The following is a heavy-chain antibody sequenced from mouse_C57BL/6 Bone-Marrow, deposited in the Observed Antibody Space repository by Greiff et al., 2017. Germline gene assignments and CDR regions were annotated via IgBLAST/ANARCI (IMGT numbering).Heavy chain of an antibody. D-gene: IGHD3-2*02. CDR2: IYPRDGST. CDR1: GYTFTSYD. Sequence: QVQLKQSGPELVKPGASVKLSCKASGYTFTSYDINWVKQRPGQGLEWIGWIYPRDGSTKYNEKFKGKATLTVDTSSSTAYMELHSLTSEDSAVYFCARDGSSGYVDYFDYWGQGTTLTVSS. CDR3: ARDGSSGYVDYFDY. V-gene: IGHV1-85*01. J-gene: IGHJ2*01.